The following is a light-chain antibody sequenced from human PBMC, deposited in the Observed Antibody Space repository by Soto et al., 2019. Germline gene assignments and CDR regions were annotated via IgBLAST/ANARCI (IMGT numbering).Light chain of an antibody. CDR1: QSVSSSY. CDR2: DAS. Sequence: EIVLTQSPGPLSLSPGERATLSCRASQSVSSSYLAWYQQKPGQAPRLLIYDASNRATGIPARFSGSGSGTDFTLTVSSLEPEDFAVYYCHQRSNWLTFGGGTKVDIK. J-gene: IGKJ4*01. CDR3: HQRSNWLT. V-gene: IGKV3D-20*02.